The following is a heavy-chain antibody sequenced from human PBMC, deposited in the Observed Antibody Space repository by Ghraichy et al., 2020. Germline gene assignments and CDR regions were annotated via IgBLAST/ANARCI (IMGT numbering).Heavy chain of an antibody. J-gene: IGHJ4*02. CDR1: GFTFSSYG. CDR2: IWYDGSNK. Sequence: GGSLRLSCAASGFTFSSYGMHWVRQAPGKGLEWVAVIWYDGSNKYYADSVKGRFTISRDNSKNTLYLQMNSLRAEDTAVYYCARDYYDYGDYEVVRYWGQGTLVTVSS. D-gene: IGHD4-17*01. V-gene: IGHV3-33*01. CDR3: ARDYYDYGDYEVVRY.